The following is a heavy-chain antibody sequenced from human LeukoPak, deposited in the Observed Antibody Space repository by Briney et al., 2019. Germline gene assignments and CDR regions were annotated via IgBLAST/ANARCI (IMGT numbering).Heavy chain of an antibody. Sequence: PGGSLRLSCAASGFTFSSYSMNWVRQAPGKGLEWVSSISSSSSYIYYADSVKGRFTISRDNVRNSLYLQMNSLRAEDTAVYYCARGDYVILPGYYMTDFDYWGQGTLVTVSS. CDR1: GFTFSSYS. D-gene: IGHD3-9*01. V-gene: IGHV3-21*01. CDR3: ARGDYVILPGYYMTDFDY. J-gene: IGHJ4*02. CDR2: ISSSSSYI.